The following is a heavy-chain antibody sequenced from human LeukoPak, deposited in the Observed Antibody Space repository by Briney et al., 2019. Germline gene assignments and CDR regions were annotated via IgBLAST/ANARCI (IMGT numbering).Heavy chain of an antibody. CDR1: GFTLSNYG. Sequence: GGSLRLSCAASGFTLSNYGMHWVRQAPGKGLEWVAIISYVGTNKYYADSVKGRFTISRDNSKNTLYLQMNSLRAEDTAVYYCAKDQDTAMITPPTADYWGQGILVTVSS. CDR3: AKDQDTAMITPPTADY. CDR2: ISYVGTNK. J-gene: IGHJ4*02. D-gene: IGHD5-18*01. V-gene: IGHV3-30*18.